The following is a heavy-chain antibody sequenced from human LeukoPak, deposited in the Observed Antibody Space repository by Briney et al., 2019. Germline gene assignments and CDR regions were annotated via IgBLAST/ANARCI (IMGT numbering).Heavy chain of an antibody. CDR3: AGELEAAADLVY. CDR2: IWNDGSNE. CDR1: GFTFSSYG. V-gene: IGHV3-33*01. Sequence: GGSLRLSCAASGFTFSSYGMHWVRQAPGKGLELVAIIWNDGSNEYYADSVKGRFTISRDNSKNTLYLQMNSLRVEDTAVYYWAGELEAAADLVYWGQGTLLTVPS. J-gene: IGHJ4*02. D-gene: IGHD6-13*01.